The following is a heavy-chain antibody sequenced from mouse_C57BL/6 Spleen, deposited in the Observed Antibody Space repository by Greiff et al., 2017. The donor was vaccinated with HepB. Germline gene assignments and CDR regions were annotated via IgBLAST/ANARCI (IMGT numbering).Heavy chain of an antibody. D-gene: IGHD2-4*01. V-gene: IGHV1-26*01. CDR3: ASHYDYDVGDAMDY. Sequence: EVQLQQSGPELVKPGASVKISCKASGYTFTDYYMNWVKQSHGKSLEWIGDINPNNGGTSYNQKFKGKATLTVDKYSSTAYMELRSLTSEDSAVYYCASHYDYDVGDAMDYWGQGTSGTVSS. CDR2: INPNNGGT. J-gene: IGHJ4*01. CDR1: GYTFTDYY.